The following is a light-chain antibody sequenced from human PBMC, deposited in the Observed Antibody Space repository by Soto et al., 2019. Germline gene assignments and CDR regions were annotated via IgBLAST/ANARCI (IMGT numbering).Light chain of an antibody. Sequence: QSVLTQPASVSGSPGQSITISCTGTSSDVGNYKYVSWYQEHPGKAPRLIIYQVTNRPSGVSNRFSGSKSGNTASLTISGLQAEDEADYYCSSYTSRSTLVAFGGGTKLTVL. CDR2: QVT. CDR1: SSDVGNYKY. V-gene: IGLV2-14*01. J-gene: IGLJ2*01. CDR3: SSYTSRSTLVA.